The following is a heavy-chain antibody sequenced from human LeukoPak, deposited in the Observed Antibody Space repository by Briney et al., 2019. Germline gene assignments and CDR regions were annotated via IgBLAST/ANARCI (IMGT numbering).Heavy chain of an antibody. CDR3: ARGQYYYDSSGANDAFDI. CDR1: GYTFTSYY. D-gene: IGHD3-22*01. V-gene: IGHV1-46*01. Sequence: GASVKVSCKASGYTFTSYYMHWVRQAPGQGLEWMGIINPSGGSTSYAQKFQGRVTMTRDMSTSTVYMELSSLRSEDTAVYYCARGQYYYDSSGANDAFDIWGQGTMVTVSS. CDR2: INPSGGST. J-gene: IGHJ3*02.